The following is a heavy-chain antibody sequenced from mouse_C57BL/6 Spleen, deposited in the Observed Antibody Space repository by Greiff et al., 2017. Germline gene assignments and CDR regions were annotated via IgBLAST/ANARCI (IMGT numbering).Heavy chain of an antibody. CDR3: ARAGGYGYDEDWFAY. D-gene: IGHD2-2*01. J-gene: IGHJ3*01. CDR2: INPSTGGT. V-gene: IGHV1-42*01. CDR1: GYSFTGYY. Sequence: EVKLMESGPELVKPGASVKISCKASGYSFTGYYMNWVKQSPEKSLEWIGEINPSTGGTTYNQKFKAKATLTVDKSSSTAYMQLKSLTSEDSAVYYCARAGGYGYDEDWFAYWGQGTLVTVSA.